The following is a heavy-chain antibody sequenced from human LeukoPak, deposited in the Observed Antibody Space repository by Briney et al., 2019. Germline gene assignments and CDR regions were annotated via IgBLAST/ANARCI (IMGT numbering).Heavy chain of an antibody. Sequence: PSETLSLTCAVSGDSINSRSYYWAWIRQPPGKGLEWIGSIYHSESTYYNPSLKSRVTISLDTSKNRFSLRLSSLTAADTAVYYCARDRLSLGAFDIWGQGTMVTVSS. V-gene: IGHV4-39*07. D-gene: IGHD7-27*01. CDR3: ARDRLSLGAFDI. CDR1: GDSINSRSYY. J-gene: IGHJ3*02. CDR2: IYHSEST.